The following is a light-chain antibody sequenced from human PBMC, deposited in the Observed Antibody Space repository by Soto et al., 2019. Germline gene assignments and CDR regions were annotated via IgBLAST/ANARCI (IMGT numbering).Light chain of an antibody. J-gene: IGKJ5*01. CDR1: QSVSDN. CDR3: QQYNNWPFS. Sequence: EILMTQSPATLSVSPGERAALSCRTSQSVSDNLAWYQQKPGQAPRLLIYNASFRATGIPARFSGRGSGTEFTLTISSLQSEDSAVYFCQQYNNWPFSFGQGTRLEIK. CDR2: NAS. V-gene: IGKV3-15*01.